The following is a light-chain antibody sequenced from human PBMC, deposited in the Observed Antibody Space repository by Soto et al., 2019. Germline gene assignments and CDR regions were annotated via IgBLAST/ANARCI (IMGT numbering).Light chain of an antibody. J-gene: IGKJ1*01. CDR2: DVS. CDR3: QRRSNWLWT. CDR1: RSISTY. Sequence: EIVLTQSPATLSLSPGERATLSCRASRSISTYLAWYQQKPGQAPRLLIYDVSNRATGIPGRFSGSGSGTDFTLTSSSREPEDFAVYYCQRRSNWLWTFGPGTRVEIK. V-gene: IGKV3-11*01.